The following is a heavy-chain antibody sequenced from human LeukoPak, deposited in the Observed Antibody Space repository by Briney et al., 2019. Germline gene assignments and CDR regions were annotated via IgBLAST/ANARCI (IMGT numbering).Heavy chain of an antibody. Sequence: GRSLRLSCAASGFTFNTYTMHWVRQAPGKGLEWVAVISYDGSNKYYADSVKGRFTISRDNSKNTLYLQMNSLRAEDTAVYYCAKDVLFSYGEYFDYWGQGTQVTVSS. CDR3: AKDVLFSYGEYFDY. CDR1: GFTFNTYT. V-gene: IGHV3-30*04. CDR2: ISYDGSNK. J-gene: IGHJ4*02. D-gene: IGHD1-26*01.